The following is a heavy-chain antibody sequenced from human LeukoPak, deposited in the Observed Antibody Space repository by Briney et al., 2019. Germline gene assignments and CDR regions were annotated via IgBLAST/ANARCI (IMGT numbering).Heavy chain of an antibody. CDR3: ARVGWLRFLNY. J-gene: IGHJ4*02. CDR2: IYSGGST. CDR1: GFTVSSNY. V-gene: IGHV3-53*01. Sequence: PGWSLRLSCAASGFTVSSNYMSWVRQAPGKGLEWVSVIYSGGSTYYADSVKGRFTISSDNSKNTLYLQMNSLRDEDTAVYYCARVGWLRFLNYWGQGTLVTVSS. D-gene: IGHD5-12*01.